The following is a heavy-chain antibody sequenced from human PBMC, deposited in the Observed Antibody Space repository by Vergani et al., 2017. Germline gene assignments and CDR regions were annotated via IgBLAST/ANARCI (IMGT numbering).Heavy chain of an antibody. Sequence: QVQLQQWGAGLLKPSETLSLTCAVYGGSFSGYYWSWIRQPPGKGLGWIGEINHSGSTNYNPSLKSRGTISVDTSQNQFSRRLSSVTAADTAGYYCARGRYDILTGYRYYFDYWGQGTLVTVSS. D-gene: IGHD3-9*01. J-gene: IGHJ4*02. CDR3: ARGRYDILTGYRYYFDY. CDR1: GGSFSGYY. V-gene: IGHV4-34*01. CDR2: INHSGST.